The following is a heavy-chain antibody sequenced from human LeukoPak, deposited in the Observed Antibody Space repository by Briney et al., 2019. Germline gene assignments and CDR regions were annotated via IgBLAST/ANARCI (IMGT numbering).Heavy chain of an antibody. CDR1: GGTFSSYA. D-gene: IGHD6-13*01. Sequence: SVKVSCKASGGTFSSYAISWVRQAPGQGLEWMGGIIPIFGTANYAQKFQGRVTITADESTSTAYMELSSLRSEDTAVYYCARVGAMGDLEEQQLAYYYYYYMDVWGKGTTVTVSS. V-gene: IGHV1-69*13. J-gene: IGHJ6*03. CDR3: ARVGAMGDLEEQQLAYYYYYYMDV. CDR2: IIPIFGTA.